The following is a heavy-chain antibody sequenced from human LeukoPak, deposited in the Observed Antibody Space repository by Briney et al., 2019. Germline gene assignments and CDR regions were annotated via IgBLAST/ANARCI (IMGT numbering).Heavy chain of an antibody. CDR1: GYTFTGDQ. CDR3: ARKSAGFLSA. Sequence: ASVKVSCKASGYTFTGDQIYWLRQTPGQGLEWVGWIKPSSGDTLYEQKFQGRVTMTRDKSISSAYMELSSLRSDDTAVYYCARKSAGFLSAWGQGTLVTVSS. J-gene: IGHJ5*02. CDR2: IKPSSGDT. D-gene: IGHD2/OR15-2a*01. V-gene: IGHV1-2*02.